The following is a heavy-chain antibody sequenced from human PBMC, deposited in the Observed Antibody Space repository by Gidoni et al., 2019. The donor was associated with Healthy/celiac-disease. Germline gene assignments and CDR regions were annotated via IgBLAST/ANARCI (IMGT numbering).Heavy chain of an antibody. CDR1: GFTFSSYS. V-gene: IGHV3-21*01. CDR3: ASAVLDCGGDCYPSGGYNWFDP. D-gene: IGHD2-21*02. Sequence: EVHLVESGGGLVKPGGSLRLSCAASGFTFSSYSMNWLRQAPGKGLEWVSSISSSSSYIYYADSVKGRFTISRDNAKNSLYLQMNSLRAEDTAVYYCASAVLDCGGDCYPSGGYNWFDPWGQGTLVTVSS. CDR2: ISSSSSYI. J-gene: IGHJ5*02.